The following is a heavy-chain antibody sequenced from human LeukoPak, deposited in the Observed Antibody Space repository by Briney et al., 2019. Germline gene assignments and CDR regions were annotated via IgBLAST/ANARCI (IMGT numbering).Heavy chain of an antibody. CDR3: ARDFCGSWNMCYKRSPDFDP. J-gene: IGHJ5*02. V-gene: IGHV1-2*02. D-gene: IGHD1/OR15-1a*01. CDR1: GYTFINFY. Sequence: ASMNVSCKASGYTFINFYMHWLRPVPGHGPEWMGWIDPKTGGTKYAQKFQGRITVTADTSISTAYIQLTRLTSDDTAVYYCARDFCGSWNMCYKRSPDFDPWGQGTLITVSS. CDR2: IDPKTGGT.